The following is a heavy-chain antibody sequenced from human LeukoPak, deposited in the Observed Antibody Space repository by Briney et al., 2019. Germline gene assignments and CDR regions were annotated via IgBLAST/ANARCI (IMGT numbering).Heavy chain of an antibody. J-gene: IGHJ3*02. D-gene: IGHD3-9*01. CDR2: LSKSGNT. CDR3: ARARYVNSFYAFDI. Sequence: SETLSLTCTVSGGSISSYYWSWIRLPPGKGLEWIGYLSKSGNTNYSPSLKSRVTIFGDTSKNQFFLKLNSVTAADTAVYYCARARYVNSFYAFDIWGQGTLVTVSS. CDR1: GGSISSYY. V-gene: IGHV4-59*01.